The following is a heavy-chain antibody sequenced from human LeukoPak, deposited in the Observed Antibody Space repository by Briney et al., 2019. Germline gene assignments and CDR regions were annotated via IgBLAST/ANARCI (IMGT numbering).Heavy chain of an antibody. CDR1: GFILRSYW. Sequence: TGGSLRLSCAVSGFILRSYWMHWVRHAPGKGLVWVARISGDGSMTNYADSVKGRFTISRDNAKNTVYLQMNSLRSEDTAVYYCARYSSSSGGASHYFDYWGQGTLVTVSS. V-gene: IGHV3-74*01. J-gene: IGHJ4*02. CDR3: ARYSSSSGGASHYFDY. CDR2: ISGDGSMT. D-gene: IGHD6-6*01.